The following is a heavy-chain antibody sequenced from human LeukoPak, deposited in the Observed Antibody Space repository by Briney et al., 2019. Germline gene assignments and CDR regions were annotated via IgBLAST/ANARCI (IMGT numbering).Heavy chain of an antibody. V-gene: IGHV1-69*04. D-gene: IGHD5-18*01. CDR1: GGTFSSYA. Sequence: ASVKVSCKASGGTFSSYAISWVRQAPGQGLEWMGRIIPIFDIANYAQKFQGRVTITADKSTSTAYMELSSLRSEDTAVYYCARDVDTAAGFGMDVWGQGTTVTVSS. CDR2: IIPIFDIA. CDR3: ARDVDTAAGFGMDV. J-gene: IGHJ6*02.